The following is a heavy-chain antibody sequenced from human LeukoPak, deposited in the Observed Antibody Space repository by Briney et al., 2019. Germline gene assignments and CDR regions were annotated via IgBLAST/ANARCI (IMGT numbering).Heavy chain of an antibody. J-gene: IGHJ3*02. CDR2: ISGSGGST. CDR1: EFSVGSNY. CDR3: ARVLIVGSTGDAFDI. Sequence: GGSLRLSCAASEFSVGSNYMTWVRQAPGKGLEWVSAISGSGGSTYYADSVKGRFTTSRDNAKNSLYLQMNSLRAEDTAMYYCARVLIVGSTGDAFDIWGQGAMVTVSS. V-gene: IGHV3-23*01. D-gene: IGHD1-26*01.